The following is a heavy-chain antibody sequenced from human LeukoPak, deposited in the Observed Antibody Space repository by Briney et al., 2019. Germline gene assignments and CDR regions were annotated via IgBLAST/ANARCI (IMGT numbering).Heavy chain of an antibody. CDR2: INPNSGGT. Sequence: ASVKVSCKASGYTFTDYYMHWVRQAPGQGLEWMGWINPNSGGTNYAHKFQGRVTMTRDTSISTAYMDLRRLRSDDTAVYYCARAPRGYYFDYWDQGALVAVSS. D-gene: IGHD3-10*01. CDR1: GYTFTDYY. J-gene: IGHJ4*02. CDR3: ARAPRGYYFDY. V-gene: IGHV1-2*02.